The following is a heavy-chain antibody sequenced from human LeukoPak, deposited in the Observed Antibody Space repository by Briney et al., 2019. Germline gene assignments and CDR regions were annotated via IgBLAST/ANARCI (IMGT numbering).Heavy chain of an antibody. CDR2: INWNGNTR. Sequence: GGSLRLSCAASGFTFADYGMSWVRQALGKGLEWVCGINWNGNTRVYADSMKGRFTISRDNAKNSLYLQMNSLGAEDTAFYRCARVSDRGGYNYDAFDIWGQGTMVTVSS. D-gene: IGHD5-24*01. V-gene: IGHV3-20*01. CDR3: ARVSDRGGYNYDAFDI. J-gene: IGHJ3*02. CDR1: GFTFADYG.